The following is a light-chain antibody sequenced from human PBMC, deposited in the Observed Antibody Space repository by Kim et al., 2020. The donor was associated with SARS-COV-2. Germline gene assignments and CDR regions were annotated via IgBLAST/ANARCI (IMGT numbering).Light chain of an antibody. J-gene: IGKJ4*01. CDR2: GAS. CDR1: QTINSTY. V-gene: IGKV3-20*01. Sequence: EVVLTQSPGTLSLSPGQRATLSCRASQTINSTYFAWYQQRPGQAPRLLISGASNRATGIPDRFRGSGSGTDFTLIITRPEPEDFAVYYCQYYDVSVTFGGGTKVDIK. CDR3: QYYDVSVT.